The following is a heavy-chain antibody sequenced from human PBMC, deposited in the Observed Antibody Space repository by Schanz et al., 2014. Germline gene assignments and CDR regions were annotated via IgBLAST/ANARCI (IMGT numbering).Heavy chain of an antibody. CDR1: GFTFSSYS. J-gene: IGHJ3*02. CDR3: ARKMKLGVYGAKVHDSRDI. D-gene: IGHD4-17*01. V-gene: IGHV3-48*01. Sequence: EVQLLESGGGLVQPGGSLRLSCAASGFTFSSYSMNWVRQAPGKGLEWVSYISSASNTINYADSVKVRFTVSRDNAKNSLFLQMNALRAEDAAVYYCARKMKLGVYGAKVHDSRDIWGQGTMVTGSP. CDR2: ISSASNTI.